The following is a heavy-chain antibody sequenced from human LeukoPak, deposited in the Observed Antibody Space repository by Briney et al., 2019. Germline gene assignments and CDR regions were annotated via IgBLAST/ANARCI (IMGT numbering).Heavy chain of an antibody. J-gene: IGHJ5*02. Sequence: ASVKVSCKASGYTFTSYDINWVRQATGQGLEWMGWMNPNSGNTGYAQEFQGRVTITRNTSISTAYMELSSLRSEDTAVYYCVDYSPSSGCFDPWGQGTLVTISS. CDR1: GYTFTSYD. CDR2: MNPNSGNT. V-gene: IGHV1-8*03. D-gene: IGHD4/OR15-4a*01. CDR3: VDYSPSSGCFDP.